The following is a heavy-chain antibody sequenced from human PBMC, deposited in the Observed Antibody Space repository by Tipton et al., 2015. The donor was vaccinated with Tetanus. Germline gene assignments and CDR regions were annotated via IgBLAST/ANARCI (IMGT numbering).Heavy chain of an antibody. Sequence: QLVQSGAEVKKPGSSVKVSCTASGGTFSSYAISWVRQAPGQGLEWIGGIIPILGTANYAQKFQGRVTITADESTSTAYMERSSLRSEDTAGYYCARSGRLELRWVDPWGQGTLVTVSS. CDR3: ARSGRLELRWVDP. CDR1: GGTFSSYA. D-gene: IGHD1-7*01. CDR2: IIPILGTA. J-gene: IGHJ5*02. V-gene: IGHV1-69*01.